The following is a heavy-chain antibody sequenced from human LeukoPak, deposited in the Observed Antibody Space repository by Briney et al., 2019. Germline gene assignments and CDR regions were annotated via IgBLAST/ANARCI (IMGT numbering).Heavy chain of an antibody. CDR2: IWYDGSNK. D-gene: IGHD4-11*01. CDR1: GFSFSSNG. Sequence: GGSLRLSCAASGFSFSSNGMHWVRQAPGKGLEWVAVIWYDGSNKYYADSVKGRFTISRDNSKNTLYLQMNSLRAEDTAVYYCARVSDYSNYFDYWGQGTLVTVS. CDR3: ARVSDYSNYFDY. J-gene: IGHJ4*02. V-gene: IGHV3-33*01.